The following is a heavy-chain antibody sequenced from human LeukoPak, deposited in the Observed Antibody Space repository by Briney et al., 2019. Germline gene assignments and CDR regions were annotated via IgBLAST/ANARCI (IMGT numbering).Heavy chain of an antibody. CDR1: GFTFSTYG. J-gene: IGHJ4*02. Sequence: AGSLRLSCAASGFTFSTYGMHWVRQAPGKGLEWMTFIQAGGDEKYYAESVKGRFTVSRDNSKNTLYLQMNSLRAEDTAVYYCARDTPGYGGDDFDYWGQGALVTVSS. CDR2: IQAGGDEK. V-gene: IGHV3-30*02. CDR3: ARDTPGYGGDDFDY. D-gene: IGHD4-23*01.